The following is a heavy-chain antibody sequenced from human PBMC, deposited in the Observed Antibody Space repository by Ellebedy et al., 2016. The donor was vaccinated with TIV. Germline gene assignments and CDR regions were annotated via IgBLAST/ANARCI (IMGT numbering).Heavy chain of an antibody. J-gene: IGHJ4*02. CDR2: INSDGSST. CDR3: ARDHPLGIENFDY. V-gene: IGHV3-74*01. Sequence: GESLKISCAASGFTFSSYWMHWVRQAPGKGLVWVSRINSDGSSTSYADSVKGRFTISRDNAKNTLHLQMNSLRAEDTAVYYCARDHPLGIENFDYWGQGTLVTVSS. CDR1: GFTFSSYW. D-gene: IGHD7-27*01.